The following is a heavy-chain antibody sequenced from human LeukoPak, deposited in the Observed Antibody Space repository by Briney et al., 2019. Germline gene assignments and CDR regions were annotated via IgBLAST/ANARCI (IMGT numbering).Heavy chain of an antibody. CDR3: ARDLGGSGSYYYYYYGVDV. CDR2: ISYDGSNK. Sequence: GGSLRLSCAASGFTFSSYAMHWVRQAPGKGLEWVAVISYDGSNKYYADSVKGRFTISRDNSKNTLYLQMNSLRAEDTAVYYCARDLGGSGSYYYYYYGVDVWGQGTTVTVSS. CDR1: GFTFSSYA. J-gene: IGHJ6*02. D-gene: IGHD3-10*01. V-gene: IGHV3-30-3*01.